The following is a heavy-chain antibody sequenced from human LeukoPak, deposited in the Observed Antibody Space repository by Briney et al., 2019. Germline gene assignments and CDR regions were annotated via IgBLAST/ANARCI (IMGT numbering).Heavy chain of an antibody. V-gene: IGHV1-8*01. Sequence: ASVKVSCXASGYTFTSYDINWVRQASGQGLEWMGWMNPNSGNTGYAQKFQGRVTMTRNTSISTAYMELSSLRSEDTAVYYCARGRAVAGYNWFDPWGQGTLVTVSS. D-gene: IGHD6-19*01. CDR2: MNPNSGNT. CDR3: ARGRAVAGYNWFDP. CDR1: GYTFTSYD. J-gene: IGHJ5*02.